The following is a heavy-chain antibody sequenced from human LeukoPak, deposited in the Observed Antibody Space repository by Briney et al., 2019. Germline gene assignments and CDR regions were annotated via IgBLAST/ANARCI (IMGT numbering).Heavy chain of an antibody. V-gene: IGHV4-39*01. J-gene: IGHJ4*02. Sequence: SETLSLTCSVSTGSVNSGVYYWGWVRQPPGKGLEWIGSIHSSGNSYCDPSLKSRVTLSVDTSKNQFSLKLSSVTAADRAVYYCAKHEGSYYDKSGYTFDFWGLGTLVTVSS. D-gene: IGHD3-22*01. CDR3: AKHEGSYYDKSGYTFDF. CDR2: IHSSGNS. CDR1: TGSVNSGVYY.